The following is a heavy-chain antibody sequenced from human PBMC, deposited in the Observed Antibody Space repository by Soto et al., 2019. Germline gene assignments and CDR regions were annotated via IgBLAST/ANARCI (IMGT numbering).Heavy chain of an antibody. CDR1: GYTFTSSG. D-gene: IGHD3-10*01. J-gene: IGHJ5*02. Sequence: QVQLVQSGAEVKKPGASVKVSCKASGYTFTSSGISWVRQAPGQGLEWMGWSSAYNGNTNYAQKLQGRVTMTTDTSTSTAYMELGRLRSYDTAVYYCARGAGSSHPDNWFDPCGQGTLVTVSS. CDR2: SSAYNGNT. CDR3: ARGAGSSHPDNWFDP. V-gene: IGHV1-18*01.